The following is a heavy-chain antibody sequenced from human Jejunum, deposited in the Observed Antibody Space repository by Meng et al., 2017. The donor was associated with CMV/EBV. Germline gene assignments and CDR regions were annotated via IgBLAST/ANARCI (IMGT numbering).Heavy chain of an antibody. CDR2: IYPGDSDT. Sequence: YSFSTHWIGWVRQMPGKGLEWMGIIYPGDSDTRYSPSFQGQVTISADRSINTAYLQWRSLKASDTAMYYCAKHQGSSADCYGMDVWGQGTTVTVSS. CDR1: YSFSTHW. V-gene: IGHV5-51*01. J-gene: IGHJ6*02. CDR3: AKHQGSSADCYGMDV. D-gene: IGHD3-16*01.